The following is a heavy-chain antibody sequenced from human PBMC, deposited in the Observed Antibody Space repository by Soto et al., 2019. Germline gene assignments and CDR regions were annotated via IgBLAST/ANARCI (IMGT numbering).Heavy chain of an antibody. CDR1: GFTFSSYW. Sequence: EVQLVESGGGLVQPGGSLRLSCAASGFTFSSYWMSWVRQAPGKGLEWVANIKQDGSEKYYVDSVKGRFTISRDNAKNSLYLQMNSLRAEDTAVYYCARVDIAVAGHEYFQHWGQGTLVTVSS. J-gene: IGHJ1*01. CDR2: IKQDGSEK. V-gene: IGHV3-7*03. CDR3: ARVDIAVAGHEYFQH. D-gene: IGHD6-19*01.